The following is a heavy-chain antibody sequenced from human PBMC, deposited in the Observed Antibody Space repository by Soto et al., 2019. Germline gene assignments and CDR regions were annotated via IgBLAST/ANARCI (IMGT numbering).Heavy chain of an antibody. CDR1: GYTFTGYY. J-gene: IGHJ4*02. D-gene: IGHD3-22*01. V-gene: IGHV1-2*02. CDR3: ARVKYYYDSSGPGDY. Sequence: ASVKVSCKASGYTFTGYYMHWVRQAPGQGLEWMGWINPNSGGTNYARKFQGRVTMTRDTSISTAYMELSRLRSDDTAVYYCARVKYYYDSSGPGDYWGQGTLVTVSS. CDR2: INPNSGGT.